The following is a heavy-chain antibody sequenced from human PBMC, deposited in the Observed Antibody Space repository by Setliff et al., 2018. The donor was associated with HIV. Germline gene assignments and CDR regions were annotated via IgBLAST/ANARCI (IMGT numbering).Heavy chain of an antibody. CDR2: IYHVGRA. J-gene: IGHJ4*02. CDR1: GYSISSGHY. CDR3: ARLLGRTVVVINAGFDY. D-gene: IGHD2-15*01. Sequence: SETLSLTCAVSGYSISSGHYWGWIRQSPGKGLEWIGNIYHVGRAFYSPSLESRVSISVDTSKNQFSLRLTSVTAADTAVYYCARLLGRTVVVINAGFDYWGQGTLVTVSS. V-gene: IGHV4-38-2*01.